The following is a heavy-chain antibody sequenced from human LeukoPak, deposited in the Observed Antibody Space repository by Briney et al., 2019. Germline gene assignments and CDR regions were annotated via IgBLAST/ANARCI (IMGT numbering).Heavy chain of an antibody. CDR2: ISGSGATT. CDR3: AKDGKYTTSPGDY. V-gene: IGHV3-23*01. J-gene: IGHJ4*02. D-gene: IGHD2-2*02. CDR1: GFTFKTHA. Sequence: GGSLRLSCAASGFTFKTHAMSWVRQAPGKGLEWISAISGSGATTYYADSVTGRFTISRDNSQSTLYLQMNSLRAEDTAVYYCAKDGKYTTSPGDYWGQGTLVTVSS.